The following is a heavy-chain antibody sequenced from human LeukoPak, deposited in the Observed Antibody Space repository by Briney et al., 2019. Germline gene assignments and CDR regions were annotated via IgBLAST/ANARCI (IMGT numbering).Heavy chain of an antibody. V-gene: IGHV1-18*01. CDR3: ARDGDYEDW. CDR1: GHTFTSYA. D-gene: IGHD4-17*01. J-gene: IGHJ4*02. Sequence: ASVKVSCKASGHTFTSYAISWVRQAPGQGLEWMGWVSNYKGHTKYAQKFQDRVSMTTDISTNTAYMELRSLRSDDTAVYYCARDGDYEDWWGQGTLVTVSS. CDR2: VSNYKGHT.